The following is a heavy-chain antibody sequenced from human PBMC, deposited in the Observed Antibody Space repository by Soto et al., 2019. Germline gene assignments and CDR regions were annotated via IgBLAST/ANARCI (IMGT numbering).Heavy chain of an antibody. J-gene: IGHJ4*02. Sequence: SETLSLTYTVSGGSISSYYWSWIRQPPGKGLEWIGYIYYSGSTNYNPSLKSRVTISVDTSKNQFSLKLSSVTATDTAVYYCARRIVATESFAYWGQGTLVTVSS. CDR2: IYYSGST. V-gene: IGHV4-59*01. CDR3: ARRIVATESFAY. CDR1: GGSISSYY. D-gene: IGHD5-12*01.